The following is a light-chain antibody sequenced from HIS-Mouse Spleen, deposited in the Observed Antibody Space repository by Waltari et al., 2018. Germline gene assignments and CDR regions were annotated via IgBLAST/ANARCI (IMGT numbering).Light chain of an antibody. CDR2: GKN. J-gene: IGLJ3*02. Sequence: SSELTQDPAVSVALGQTVRITCQGDSLRSYYAGWYQQKPGQAPVLVIYGKNNRPSGVPDRCSGSISGNTASLTITGAQAEDEADYYCNSRDSSGNHLVFGGGTKLTVL. CDR3: NSRDSSGNHLV. V-gene: IGLV3-19*01. CDR1: SLRSYY.